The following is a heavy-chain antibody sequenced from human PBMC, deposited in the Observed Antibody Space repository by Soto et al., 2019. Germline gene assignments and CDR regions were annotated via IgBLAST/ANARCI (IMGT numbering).Heavy chain of an antibody. V-gene: IGHV1-18*01. Sequence: GASVKVSCKASGYTFTSYGISWVRQAPGQGLEWMGWISAYNGNTNYAQKLQGRVTMTTDTSTSTAYMELRSLRSDDTAVYYCARCNYDFWSGYYPYYYYYYGMDFRGKGTTVTVSS. CDR1: GYTFTSYG. CDR3: ARCNYDFWSGYYPYYYYYYGMDF. D-gene: IGHD3-3*01. J-gene: IGHJ6*04. CDR2: ISAYNGNT.